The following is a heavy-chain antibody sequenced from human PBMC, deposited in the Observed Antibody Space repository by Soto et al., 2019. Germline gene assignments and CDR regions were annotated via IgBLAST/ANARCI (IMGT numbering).Heavy chain of an antibody. D-gene: IGHD3-16*01. CDR1: GYYFATNW. V-gene: IGHV5-51*01. J-gene: IGHJ6*02. CDR3: ASLRDYAAVMDV. Sequence: GESLKISCKGFGYYFATNWIGWVREMPGQVLEWMGIIWPGDSDTRYNPSFQGHVTFSADKSISTAYLHLHSLKASDTAMYYCASLRDYAAVMDVGGQGXTGT. CDR2: IWPGDSDT.